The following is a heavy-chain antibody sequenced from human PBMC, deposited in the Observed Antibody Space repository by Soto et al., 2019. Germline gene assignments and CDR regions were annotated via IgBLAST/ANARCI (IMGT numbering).Heavy chain of an antibody. V-gene: IGHV3-73*02. Sequence: EVVLVESGGGLVQPGGSLKLSCAASGFRFTGSAIHWVRQAPGKGLEWVGLIRNRPNSYATAYAESLKGRVTIYRDDSRNTSYLQVKSLKSEDTAVYFCTRACSGGSCYSTSDFDYWGQGTLVTVSS. CDR3: TRACSGGSCYSTSDFDY. D-gene: IGHD2-15*01. CDR2: IRNRPNSYAT. CDR1: GFRFTGSA. J-gene: IGHJ4*02.